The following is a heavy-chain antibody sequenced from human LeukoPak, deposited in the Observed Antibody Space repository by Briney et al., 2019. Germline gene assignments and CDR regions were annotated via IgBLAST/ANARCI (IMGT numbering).Heavy chain of an antibody. Sequence: GGSPRLSCAASGFTFSTYWIHWVRQAPGKGLVWVSRISGDGSDTRYADSVKGRFTISRDNAKNTVFLQMNSLRDEDTAVYYCARDVQDSRTGGLDFWGQGTLVTVSS. J-gene: IGHJ4*02. V-gene: IGHV3-74*01. CDR1: GFTFSTYW. CDR3: ARDVQDSRTGGLDF. CDR2: ISGDGSDT. D-gene: IGHD3-22*01.